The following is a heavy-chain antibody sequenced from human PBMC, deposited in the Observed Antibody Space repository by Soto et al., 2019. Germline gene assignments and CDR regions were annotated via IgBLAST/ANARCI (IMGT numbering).Heavy chain of an antibody. D-gene: IGHD3-16*01. V-gene: IGHV1-3*01. J-gene: IGHJ4*02. CDR3: ARGSAYIWFDY. Sequence: QVQRVQSGAEVKKPGASVKVSCKASEYTFTSYAMHWVRQAPGQRLEWMGWINAGNGNTKYSQKFQGRVTITRDTSASTAYMELSSLRSEDTAVYYCARGSAYIWFDYWGQGTLVTVSS. CDR2: INAGNGNT. CDR1: EYTFTSYA.